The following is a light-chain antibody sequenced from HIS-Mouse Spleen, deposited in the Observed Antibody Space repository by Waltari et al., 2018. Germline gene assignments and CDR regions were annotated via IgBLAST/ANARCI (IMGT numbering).Light chain of an antibody. CDR3: CSYAGSYTLV. Sequence: SYELTQPPSVSVSPGQTARITCPGDALPKKYAYWYQQKSGQAPVLVIYEDSKRPSGIPGRFSGSKSGNTASLTISGLQAEDEADYYCCSYAGSYTLVFGGGTKLTVL. V-gene: IGLV3-10*01. CDR1: ALPKKY. CDR2: EDS. J-gene: IGLJ2*01.